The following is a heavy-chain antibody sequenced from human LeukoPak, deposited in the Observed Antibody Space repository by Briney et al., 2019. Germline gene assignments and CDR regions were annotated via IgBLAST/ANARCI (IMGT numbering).Heavy chain of an antibody. J-gene: IGHJ4*02. CDR3: ARVGGHVEMATIIYFDY. CDR2: IKQDGSEK. CDR1: GFTFSSYW. Sequence: PRGSLRLSCAASGFTFSSYWMSWVRQAPGKGLEWVANIKQDGSEKYYVDSVKGRFTISGDNAKNSLYLQMNSLRAEDTAVYYCARVGGHVEMATIIYFDYWGQGTLVTVSS. V-gene: IGHV3-7*01. D-gene: IGHD5-24*01.